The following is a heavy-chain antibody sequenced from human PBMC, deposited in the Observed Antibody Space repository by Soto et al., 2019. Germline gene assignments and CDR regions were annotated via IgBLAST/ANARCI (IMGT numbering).Heavy chain of an antibody. CDR2: IYYSGTT. Sequence: QVQLQESGPGLVKPSQTLSLKCSVSGDSINNAEYYWSWIRQHAGQGLEWIGYIYYSGTTYYNPSLTSRITISIDTSKNQFSLEMSSVTAADTAVYYCARVRGHAFDIRGQGTMVTVSS. J-gene: IGHJ3*02. D-gene: IGHD3-10*01. CDR3: ARVRGHAFDI. V-gene: IGHV4-31*03. CDR1: GDSINNAEYY.